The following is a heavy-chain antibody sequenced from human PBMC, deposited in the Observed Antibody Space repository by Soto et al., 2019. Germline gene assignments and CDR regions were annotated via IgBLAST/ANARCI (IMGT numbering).Heavy chain of an antibody. V-gene: IGHV3-23*01. D-gene: IGHD6-13*01. Sequence: EVQLLESGGGLVQPGGSLRLSCAASGFTFSSYAMSWVRQAPGKGLEWVSAISGSGGNTYYADSVKGRFTISRDNSKNTLYLQMNSLRAEDTAVYYCAKGTAAAGNYYYYGMDVWGQGTTVTVSS. CDR3: AKGTAAAGNYYYYGMDV. J-gene: IGHJ6*02. CDR2: ISGSGGNT. CDR1: GFTFSSYA.